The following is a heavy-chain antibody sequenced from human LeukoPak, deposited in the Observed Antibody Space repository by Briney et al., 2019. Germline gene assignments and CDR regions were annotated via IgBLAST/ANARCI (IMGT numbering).Heavy chain of an antibody. J-gene: IGHJ3*02. CDR3: AREKQGYSGSYYGAFDI. CDR1: GGTFSSYA. V-gene: IGHV1-69*06. Sequence: SVTVSCKASGGTFSSYAISWVRQAPGQGLEWMGGIIPIFGTANYAQKFQGRVTITADKSTSTAYMELSSLRSEDTAVYYCAREKQGYSGSYYGAFDIWGQGTMVTVSS. CDR2: IIPIFGTA. D-gene: IGHD1-26*01.